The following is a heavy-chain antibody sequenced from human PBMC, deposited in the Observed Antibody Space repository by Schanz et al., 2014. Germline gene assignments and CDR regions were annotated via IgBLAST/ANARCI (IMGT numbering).Heavy chain of an antibody. CDR1: GFAFSSYG. Sequence: EVQLLESGGGLVQPGGSLRLSCLASGFAFSSYGMNWLRQAPGKGLEWVSVIGVDGTTTYYADSVKGRFTISRDNSKNTLYLQLNSLRADDTAVYYCAKGRFGELSAFDIWGQGTMVTVSS. CDR3: AKGRFGELSAFDI. J-gene: IGHJ3*02. CDR2: IGVDGTTT. D-gene: IGHD3-10*01. V-gene: IGHV3-23*01.